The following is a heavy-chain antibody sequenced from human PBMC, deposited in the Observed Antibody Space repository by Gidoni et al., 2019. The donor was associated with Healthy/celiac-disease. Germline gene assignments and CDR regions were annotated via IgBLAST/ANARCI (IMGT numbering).Heavy chain of an antibody. CDR2: ISSSSSST. D-gene: IGHD2-2*01. V-gene: IGHV3-11*05. CDR3: ARGLYDCSSTSCYESYYYYYMDV. Sequence: QVQLVESGGGLVKPGGSLRLSCAASGFTFSDYYMHWIGQAPGKGLAWVSYISSSSSSTIYADSVKGRFTISRDNAKTSLYLQMNSLRADDTAVYYCARGLYDCSSTSCYESYYYYYMDVWGKGTTVTVSS. J-gene: IGHJ6*03. CDR1: GFTFSDYY.